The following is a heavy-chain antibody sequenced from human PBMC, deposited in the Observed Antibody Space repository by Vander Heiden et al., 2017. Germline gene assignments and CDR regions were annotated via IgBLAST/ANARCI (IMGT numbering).Heavy chain of an antibody. D-gene: IGHD6-19*01. Sequence: VQLVESGGGVVQSGRSLRLSCAASGFPFKTYGMHWVRQAPGKGLEWLAIIWYDGNTKDYADSVKGRFTISRDNSKNTLYLEMSSLRVEDTAIYYCARAGSDIAVAGPFDFWGQGTLVTVSS. CDR3: ARAGSDIAVAGPFDF. V-gene: IGHV3-33*01. CDR1: GFPFKTYG. CDR2: IWYDGNTK. J-gene: IGHJ4*02.